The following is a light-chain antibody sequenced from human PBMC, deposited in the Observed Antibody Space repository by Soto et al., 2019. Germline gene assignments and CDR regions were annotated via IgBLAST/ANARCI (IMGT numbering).Light chain of an antibody. CDR3: QQRSNWPPLT. CDR1: QKISSY. CDR2: DAS. V-gene: IGKV3-11*01. J-gene: IGKJ4*01. Sequence: EIVLTQSPGTLSLSPGERATLSCRASQKISSYLAWYQQKPGQAPRLLIYDASNRATGIPARFSVSESGTDFTLTMSSLEPEDVEVYYCQQRSNWPPLTFGGGTKAEIK.